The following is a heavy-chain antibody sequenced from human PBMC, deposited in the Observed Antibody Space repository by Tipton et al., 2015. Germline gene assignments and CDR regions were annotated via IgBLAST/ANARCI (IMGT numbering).Heavy chain of an antibody. CDR3: ACQDYDLLSRDYPAIDY. CDR2: ISHSGNT. D-gene: IGHD3-3*01. Sequence: TLSLTCAVSAYSISSDYYWGWIRQPPGKGLEWIGSISHSGNTYYNPSLKGRVTMSRDTSKNQFSLKLTSVTAADTAVYYCACQDYDLLSRDYPAIDYWGQGTLVIVSS. V-gene: IGHV4-38-2*01. CDR1: AYSISSDYY. J-gene: IGHJ4*02.